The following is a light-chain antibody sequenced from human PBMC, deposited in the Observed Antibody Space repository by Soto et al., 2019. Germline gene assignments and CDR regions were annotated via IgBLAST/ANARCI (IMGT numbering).Light chain of an antibody. V-gene: IGLV1-44*01. CDR3: AAWDDSLNGVV. CDR1: SSNIGSNT. CDR2: SNN. Sequence: QSVLTQPPSASGTPGQRVTISCSGSSSNIGSNTVNWYQQLPGTAPKLLIYSNNQPPSGVPDRFSGSKSGTSASLAISGLQYEDEADYDCAAWDDSLNGVVFGGGTKLTVL. J-gene: IGLJ2*01.